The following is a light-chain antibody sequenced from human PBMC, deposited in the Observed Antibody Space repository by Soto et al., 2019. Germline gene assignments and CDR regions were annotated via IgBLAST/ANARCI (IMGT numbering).Light chain of an antibody. CDR3: QQYNNWPGT. CDR1: QSVSSN. CDR2: GAS. V-gene: IGKV3D-15*01. J-gene: IGKJ1*01. Sequence: EIVMTQSPATLSLSPGERATLSCRASQSVSSNLAWYQQKPGQAPRLLIYGASTRATGIPARFSGSGSGTDFTLTISSLESEDFAVYYCQQYNNWPGTFGQGTKVEIK.